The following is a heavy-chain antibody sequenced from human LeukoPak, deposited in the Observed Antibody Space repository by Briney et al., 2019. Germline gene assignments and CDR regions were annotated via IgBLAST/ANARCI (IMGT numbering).Heavy chain of an antibody. CDR1: GYTLTELS. Sequence: ASVKVSCKVSGYTLTELSMHWVRQAPGKGLEWMGGFDPEDGETIYAQKFQGRVTMTWDTSATTVYMQLSSLTSDDTAVYYCARDGAVIATGDEDYLDYWGHGTLVTVSS. J-gene: IGHJ4*01. D-gene: IGHD2-21*01. V-gene: IGHV1-24*01. CDR2: FDPEDGET. CDR3: ARDGAVIATGDEDYLDY.